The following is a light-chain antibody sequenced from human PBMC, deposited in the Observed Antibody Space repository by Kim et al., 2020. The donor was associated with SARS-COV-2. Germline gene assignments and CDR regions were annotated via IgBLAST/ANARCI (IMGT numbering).Light chain of an antibody. CDR1: QNINTW. J-gene: IGKJ1*01. CDR2: KAS. V-gene: IGKV1-5*03. CDR3: QQYDSFPWT. Sequence: DIQMTQSPSTLSASVGDRVTITCRASQNINTWLAWYQQKPGKAPKVLIYKASTLERGVPSRFSGSGSGTEFTLAVSSLQHDDFATYHCQQYDSFPWTFGQGTKVDIK.